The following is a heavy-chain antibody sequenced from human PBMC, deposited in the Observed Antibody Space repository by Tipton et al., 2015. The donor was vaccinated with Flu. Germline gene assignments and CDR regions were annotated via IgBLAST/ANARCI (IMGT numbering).Heavy chain of an antibody. CDR3: ARLSYYDVDLKNFYFDY. CDR1: GDSITIGTYY. Sequence: TLSLTCTVSGDSITIGTYYWAWIRQAPGKGLEWIGSGHYSESPYYNPSLKSRVTISVDTSKSQFSLMLRSVTAADTAVYYCARLSYYDVDLKNFYFDYWGQGALVTVSS. CDR2: GHYSESP. V-gene: IGHV4-39*01. D-gene: IGHD3-10*02. J-gene: IGHJ4*02.